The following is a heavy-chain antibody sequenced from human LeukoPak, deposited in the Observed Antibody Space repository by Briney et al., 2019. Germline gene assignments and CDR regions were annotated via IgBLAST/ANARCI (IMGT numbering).Heavy chain of an antibody. J-gene: IGHJ3*02. CDR2: INSDGSST. V-gene: IGHV3-74*01. CDR3: ARGAFGARFGEHDAFDI. Sequence: PGGSLRLSCAASGFTFSSYWMHWVRQAPGKGLVWVSRINSDGSSTSYADSVKGRFTISRDNAKNTLYLQMNSLRAEDTAVYYCARGAFGARFGEHDAFDIWGQGTMVTVSS. D-gene: IGHD3-10*01. CDR1: GFTFSSYW.